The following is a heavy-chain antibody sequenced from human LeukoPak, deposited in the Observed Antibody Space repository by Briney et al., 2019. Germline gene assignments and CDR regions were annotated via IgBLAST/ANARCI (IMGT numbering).Heavy chain of an antibody. D-gene: IGHD5-24*01. V-gene: IGHV4-59*01. CDR3: ASLSKGSRDGYPRDH. J-gene: IGHJ4*02. CDR2: FYYTGSS. CDR1: GGSISSYY. Sequence: SETLSLTCTVSGGSISSYYWSWLRQPPGKGLEGIGYFYYTGSSNSNPSLKSRVTLSVDASINHFSLNLSSVTAANTPVYYSASLSKGSRDGYPRDHWGQGTLVTVSS.